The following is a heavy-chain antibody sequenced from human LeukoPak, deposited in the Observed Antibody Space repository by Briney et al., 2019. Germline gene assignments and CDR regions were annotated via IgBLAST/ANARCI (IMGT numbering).Heavy chain of an antibody. D-gene: IGHD6-6*01. CDR1: GLTFEDYA. CDR2: ISWNSGRI. Sequence: GGSLRLSCAASGLTFEDYAMHWVRQVPGKGLEWVAAISWNSGRINYADSVKGRFTISRDNAKNSLYLEMKTLRSGDMALYYCAKDFSSSSPWAYLDSWGQGTLVTVPS. V-gene: IGHV3-9*03. J-gene: IGHJ4*02. CDR3: AKDFSSSSPWAYLDS.